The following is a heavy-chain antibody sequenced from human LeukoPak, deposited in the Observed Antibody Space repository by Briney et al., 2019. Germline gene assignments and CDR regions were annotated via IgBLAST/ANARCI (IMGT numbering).Heavy chain of an antibody. J-gene: IGHJ3*02. CDR1: GYTFTSYD. CDR3: ARVEATVGFAFDI. CDR2: MNPNSGDT. V-gene: IGHV1-2*02. D-gene: IGHD2-21*02. Sequence: ASVKVSCKASGYTFTSYDINWVRQATGQGLEWMGWMNPNSGDTKYAPKFQGRVTMTRDMSISTAYMEVNRLTSDDTAVYYCARVEATVGFAFDIWGQGTMVTVSS.